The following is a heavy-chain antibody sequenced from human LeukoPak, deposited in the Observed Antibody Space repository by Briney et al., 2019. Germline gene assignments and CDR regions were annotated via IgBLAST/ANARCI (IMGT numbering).Heavy chain of an antibody. Sequence: PGGSLRLSCAASGFTFSSYAMSWVRQAPGKGLEWVSAISGSGGSTYYADSVKGRFTISRDNSKNTLYLQMNSLRAEDTAVYYCAKDQRECSGGSCHRGGFDYWGQGTLVTVSS. CDR1: GFTFSSYA. J-gene: IGHJ4*02. CDR2: ISGSGGST. D-gene: IGHD2-15*01. V-gene: IGHV3-23*01. CDR3: AKDQRECSGGSCHRGGFDY.